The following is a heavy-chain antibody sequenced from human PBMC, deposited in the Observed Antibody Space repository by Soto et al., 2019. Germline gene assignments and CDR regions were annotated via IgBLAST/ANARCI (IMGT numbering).Heavy chain of an antibody. Sequence: QVQLVESGGGVVQPGRSLRLSCAASGFTFSTYGMHWVRQAPGKGLEWVAVIWYDGSSKYYADPVQGRFTISRDNSKNTLYLQMSSLRGEDTAVYYCASDGGWLRHYNWFDPWGQGTLVTVSS. J-gene: IGHJ5*02. CDR3: ASDGGWLRHYNWFDP. D-gene: IGHD5-12*01. V-gene: IGHV3-33*01. CDR1: GFTFSTYG. CDR2: IWYDGSSK.